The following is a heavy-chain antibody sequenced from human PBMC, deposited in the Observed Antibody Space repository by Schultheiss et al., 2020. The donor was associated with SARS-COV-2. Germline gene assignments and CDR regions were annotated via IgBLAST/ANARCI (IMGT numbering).Heavy chain of an antibody. CDR1: GFTFSSYA. D-gene: IGHD3-22*01. J-gene: IGHJ5*02. CDR2: ISGSGGST. CDR3: VRDDGGYFRTSWFDP. Sequence: GGSLRLSCAASGFTFSSYAMSWVRQAPGKGLEWVSAISGSGGSTYYADSVKGRFTISRDNSKNTLYLQMNSLRAEDTAVYYCVRDDGGYFRTSWFDPWGQGTRVTVSS. V-gene: IGHV3-23*01.